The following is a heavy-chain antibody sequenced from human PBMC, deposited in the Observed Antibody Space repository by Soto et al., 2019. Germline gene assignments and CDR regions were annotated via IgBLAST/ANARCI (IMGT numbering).Heavy chain of an antibody. V-gene: IGHV4-4*07. D-gene: IGHD3-10*01. Sequence: SETLSLTCTVSGGSISTYYWNWIRQPAGKGLEWIGRIYTSGSANYNPSPKSRVTMSIDTSRNQFSLYLSSVTAADTAVYYCARDYSGGFGYWGQGTLVTVS. CDR2: IYTSGSA. CDR3: ARDYSGGFGY. J-gene: IGHJ4*02. CDR1: GGSISTYY.